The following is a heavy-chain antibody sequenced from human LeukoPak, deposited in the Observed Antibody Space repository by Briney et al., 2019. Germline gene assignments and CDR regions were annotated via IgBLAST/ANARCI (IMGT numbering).Heavy chain of an antibody. CDR3: AKAPYDPEAFDI. D-gene: IGHD3-3*01. CDR2: ISGSGGST. V-gene: IGHV3-23*01. CDR1: GFTFSSYA. Sequence: TGGSLRLSCAASGFTFSSYAMSWVRQAPGKGLEWVSAISGSGGSTYYAGSVKGRFTISRDNSKNTLYLQMNSLRAEDTAVYYCAKAPYDPEAFDIWGQGTMVTVSS. J-gene: IGHJ3*02.